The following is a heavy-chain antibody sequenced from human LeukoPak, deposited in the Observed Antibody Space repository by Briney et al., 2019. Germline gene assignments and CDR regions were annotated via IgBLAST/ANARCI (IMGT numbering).Heavy chain of an antibody. V-gene: IGHV3-21*01. J-gene: IGHJ5*02. Sequence: GGSLRLSCAASGFTFSSYSMNWVRQAPGKGLGWVSSISSSSSYIYYADSVKGRFTISRDNAKNSLYLQMNSLRAEDTAVYYCAREKRDYGDYVRGGWFDPWGQGTLVTVSS. CDR2: ISSSSSYI. D-gene: IGHD4-17*01. CDR3: AREKRDYGDYVRGGWFDP. CDR1: GFTFSSYS.